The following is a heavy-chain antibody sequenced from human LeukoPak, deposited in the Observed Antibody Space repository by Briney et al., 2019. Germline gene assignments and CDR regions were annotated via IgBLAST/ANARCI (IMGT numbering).Heavy chain of an antibody. V-gene: IGHV4-39*01. CDR3: ASQGGEYSSPLDAFDI. CDR2: IYYSGST. D-gene: IGHD6-6*01. CDR1: GGSISSSSYY. Sequence: SETLSLTCTVSGGSISSSSYYWGWIRQPPGKGLEWIGSIYYSGSTYYNPSLKSRVTISVDTSKNQFSLKLSSVTAADTAVYYCASQGGEYSSPLDAFDIWGQGTMVTVSS. J-gene: IGHJ3*02.